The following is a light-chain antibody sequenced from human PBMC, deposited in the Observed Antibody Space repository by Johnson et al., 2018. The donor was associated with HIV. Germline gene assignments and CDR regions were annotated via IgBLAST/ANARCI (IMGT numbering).Light chain of an antibody. CDR2: ENN. Sequence: LTQPPSVSAAPGQKVTISCSGSSSNIGNNYVSWYQQLPGTAPKLLIYENNKRPSGIPDRFSGSKSGTSATLGLTGLQTGDEADYYCGTWDSSLSAYVFGTGTKVTVL. J-gene: IGLJ1*01. CDR3: GTWDSSLSAYV. CDR1: SSNIGNNY. V-gene: IGLV1-51*02.